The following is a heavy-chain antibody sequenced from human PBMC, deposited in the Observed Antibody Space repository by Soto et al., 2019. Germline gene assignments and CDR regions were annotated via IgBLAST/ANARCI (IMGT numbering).Heavy chain of an antibody. Sequence: PGGSLRLSCAASGFTFSSYSMNWVRQAPGKGLEWVSSISSSSSYIYYADSVKGRFTISRDNAKNSLYLQMNSLRAEDTAVYYCASDPYSSSWSMNPRYGVDVWGQGTTVTVSS. CDR2: ISSSSSYI. D-gene: IGHD6-13*01. CDR1: GFTFSSYS. V-gene: IGHV3-21*01. J-gene: IGHJ6*02. CDR3: ASDPYSSSWSMNPRYGVDV.